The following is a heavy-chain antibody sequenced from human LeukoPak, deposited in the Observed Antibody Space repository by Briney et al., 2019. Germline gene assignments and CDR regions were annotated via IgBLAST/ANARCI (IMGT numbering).Heavy chain of an antibody. D-gene: IGHD6-19*01. V-gene: IGHV3-7*01. CDR1: GFTFSSYS. CDR2: INHDGSER. CDR3: ARDISPRSSSGWVDAFDI. Sequence: PGGSLRLSCAASGFTFSSYSMNWVRQAPGKGLEWVANINHDGSERYYADSVKGRFTISRDNAKNSLYLQMNSLRAEDTAVYYCARDISPRSSSGWVDAFDIWGQGTLVTVSS. J-gene: IGHJ3*02.